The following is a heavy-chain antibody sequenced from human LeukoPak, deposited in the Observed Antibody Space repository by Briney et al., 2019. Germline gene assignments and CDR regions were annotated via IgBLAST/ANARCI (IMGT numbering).Heavy chain of an antibody. J-gene: IGHJ4*02. CDR3: ASTGRYSTSTSCSNYFPY. CDR1: GFTVSINY. CDR2: IHGGGTT. V-gene: IGHV3-66*01. Sequence: GGSLRLSCAVSGFTVSINYMSWVRQAPGKGLEWVAVIHGGGTTDYADSVQGRLPISRDNAKNSLYPQMNSLRAEDTAVYYCASTGRYSTSTSCSNYFPYWGQGTLVTVSS. D-gene: IGHD2-2*01.